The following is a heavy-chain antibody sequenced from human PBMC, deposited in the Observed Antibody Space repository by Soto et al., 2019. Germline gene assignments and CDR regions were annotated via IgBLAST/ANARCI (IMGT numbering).Heavy chain of an antibody. CDR3: AREDSSHYNFDY. Sequence: ASVKVSCKASGYTGYTFTSYGINWVRQAPGQGLEWMGRISAYSGNTNYAQKLQGRVTMTTDTSTNSAHMELRSVRSDDTVVDYCAREDSSHYNFDYWGQGSLVTVSS. CDR2: ISAYSGNT. V-gene: IGHV1-18*04. D-gene: IGHD3-22*01. CDR1: GYTGYTFTSYG. J-gene: IGHJ4*02.